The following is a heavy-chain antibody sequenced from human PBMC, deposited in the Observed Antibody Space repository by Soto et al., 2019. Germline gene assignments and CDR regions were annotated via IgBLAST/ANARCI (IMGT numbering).Heavy chain of an antibody. D-gene: IGHD5-12*01. J-gene: IGHJ6*03. CDR3: TRRVGGYDPRDNYYYSCHMGV. CDR2: IYYSGST. V-gene: IGHV4-59*08. CDR1: GGPITSYI. Sequence: PSETLSLPCTASGGPITSYIRTGIRQPPGQGLDWIGYIYYSGSTNYNPTLNTRVTISVHTTKNQITLTRSSAPAADTAGHYRTRRVGGYDPRDNYYYSCHMGVWGKGTTVIV.